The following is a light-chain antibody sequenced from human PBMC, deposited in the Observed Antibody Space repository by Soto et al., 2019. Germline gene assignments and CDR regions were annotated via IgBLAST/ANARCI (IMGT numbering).Light chain of an antibody. V-gene: IGLV1-44*01. CDR2: SNN. Sequence: QSMLTQPPSASGTPGQRITISCSGSSSNIGGNPVDWYQQVPGTAPKLLIYSNNQRPSGVPDRFSASKSGTSASLAISGLQSEDEADYYCAAWDGSLNAWVFGGGTKLTVL. CDR3: AAWDGSLNAWV. J-gene: IGLJ3*02. CDR1: SSNIGGNP.